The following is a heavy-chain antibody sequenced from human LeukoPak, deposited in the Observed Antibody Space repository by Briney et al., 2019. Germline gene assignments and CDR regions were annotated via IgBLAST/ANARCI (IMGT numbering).Heavy chain of an antibody. J-gene: IGHJ4*02. V-gene: IGHV3-21*01. CDR2: ISSSSSYI. CDR1: GFTFSSYS. CDR3: ARAPGGCSGGACYTDS. D-gene: IGHD2-15*01. Sequence: GGSLRLSCAASGFTFSSYSMNWVRQAPGKGLEWVSSISSSSSYIYYADSVKGRFTISRDNAKNSLYLQMNSLRAEDTAVYYCARAPGGCSGGACYTDSWGQGTLVTVSS.